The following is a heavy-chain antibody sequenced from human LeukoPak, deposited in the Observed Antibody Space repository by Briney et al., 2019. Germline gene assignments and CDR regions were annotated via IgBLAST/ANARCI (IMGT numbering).Heavy chain of an antibody. J-gene: IGHJ5*02. Sequence: SETLSVTCAVYGVSFSGYYWSWIRQPPGKGLEWIGEINHSGSTNYNPSLKSRVTISVDTSKNQFSLKLSSVTAADTAVYYCARGGYSYPNWFDPWGQGTLVTVSS. V-gene: IGHV4-34*01. CDR3: ARGGYSYPNWFDP. CDR2: INHSGST. CDR1: GVSFSGYY. D-gene: IGHD5-18*01.